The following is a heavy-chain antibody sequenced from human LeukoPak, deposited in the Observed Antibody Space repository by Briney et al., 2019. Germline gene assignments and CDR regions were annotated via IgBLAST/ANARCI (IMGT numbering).Heavy chain of an antibody. D-gene: IGHD5-24*01. Sequence: SETLSLTCTVSGGSISSYYWSWIRQPAGKGLEWIGRIYTSGSTNYNPSLKSRVTISVDTSKNQFSLKLSSVTAADTAVYYCARSVEMATIFYYYYYMDVWGKGTTVTISS. CDR2: IYTSGST. CDR3: ARSVEMATIFYYYYYMDV. CDR1: GGSISSYY. V-gene: IGHV4-4*07. J-gene: IGHJ6*03.